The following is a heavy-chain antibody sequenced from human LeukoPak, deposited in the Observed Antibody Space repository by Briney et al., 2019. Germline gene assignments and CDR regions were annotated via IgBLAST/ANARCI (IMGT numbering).Heavy chain of an antibody. J-gene: IGHJ4*01. CDR3: ASRGSTTGFFDY. CDR2: ISGSGGST. CDR1: AFSFTSYA. V-gene: IGHV3-23*01. D-gene: IGHD2-2*01. Sequence: GGSLRLSCAASAFSFTSYAMSWVRQAPGKGLEWVSGISGSGGSTYYADSVKGRFTISRDNSKNTLYLQMNSLRAEDTAVYYCASRGSTTGFFDYWGQRTLVTVSS.